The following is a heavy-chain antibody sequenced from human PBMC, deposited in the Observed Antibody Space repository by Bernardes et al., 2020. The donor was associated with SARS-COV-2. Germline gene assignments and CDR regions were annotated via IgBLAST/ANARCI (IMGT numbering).Heavy chain of an antibody. CDR2: IYYTGST. J-gene: IGHJ4*02. Sequence: ETLSLTCSVSGGSIRYYYWTWIRHSPGKGLEWIGYIYYTGSTNYNPSLKSRVTISVDTSKNQFSLKLSSVTAADTAVYYCARLVGSSWAFDYWGQGTLVTVSS. CDR3: ARLVGSSWAFDY. V-gene: IGHV4-59*01. D-gene: IGHD1-26*01. CDR1: GGSIRYYY.